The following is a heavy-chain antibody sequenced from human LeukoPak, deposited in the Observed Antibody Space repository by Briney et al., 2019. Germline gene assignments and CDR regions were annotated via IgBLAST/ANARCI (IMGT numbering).Heavy chain of an antibody. J-gene: IGHJ5*02. CDR1: AGSISSGDYY. D-gene: IGHD7-27*01. CDR3: ARAWGGWFDP. CDR2: IFYSGST. V-gene: IGHV4-30-4*08. Sequence: SETLSLTCTVSAGSISSGDYYWSWIRQPPGKGLEWIGYIFYSGSTYYNPSLKSRVTISVDASKNQFSLKLSSVTAADTAVYYCARAWGGWFDPWGQGTLVTVSS.